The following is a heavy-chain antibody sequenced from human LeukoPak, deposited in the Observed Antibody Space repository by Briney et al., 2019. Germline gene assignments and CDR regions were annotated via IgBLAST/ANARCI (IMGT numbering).Heavy chain of an antibody. CDR2: MNPNSGNT. CDR1: GYTFTSYD. Sequence: ASVKVSCKASGYTFTSYDINWVRQATGQGLEWMGWMNPNSGNTGYAQKFQGRVTMTRNTSISTAYMELSSLRSEDTAVYYCARPERGYSGYLYYYYYMDVWGKGTTVAISS. V-gene: IGHV1-8*01. CDR3: ARPERGYSGYLYYYYYMDV. D-gene: IGHD5-12*01. J-gene: IGHJ6*03.